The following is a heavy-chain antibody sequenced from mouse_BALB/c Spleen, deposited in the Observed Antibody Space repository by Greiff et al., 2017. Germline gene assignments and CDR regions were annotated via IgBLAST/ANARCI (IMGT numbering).Heavy chain of an antibody. J-gene: IGHJ2*01. Sequence: EVQLVESGGGLVQPGGSLRLSCATSGFTFTDYYMSWVRQPPGKALEWLGFIRHKANGYTTEYSASVKGRFTISRDNSQSILYLQMNTLRAEDSATYYCARDNYGDYFDYWGQGTTLTVSS. CDR3: ARDNYGDYFDY. V-gene: IGHV7-3*02. CDR1: GFTFTDYY. D-gene: IGHD1-1*01. CDR2: IRHKANGYTT.